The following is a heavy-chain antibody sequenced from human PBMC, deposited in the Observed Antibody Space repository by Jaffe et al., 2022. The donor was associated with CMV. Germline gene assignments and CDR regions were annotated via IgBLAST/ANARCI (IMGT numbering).Heavy chain of an antibody. J-gene: IGHJ6*03. CDR3: AREGVGFWSGNYYYYMDV. V-gene: IGHV4-59*01. D-gene: IGHD3-3*01. CDR2: IYYSGST. CDR1: GGSISSYY. Sequence: QVQLQESGPGLVKPSETLSLTCTVSGGSISSYYWSWIRQPPGKGLEWIGYIYYSGSTNYNPSLKSRVTISVDTSKNQFSLKLSSVTAADTAVYYCAREGVGFWSGNYYYYMDVWGKGTTVTVSS.